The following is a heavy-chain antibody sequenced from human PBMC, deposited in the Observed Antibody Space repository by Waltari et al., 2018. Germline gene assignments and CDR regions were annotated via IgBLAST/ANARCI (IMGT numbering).Heavy chain of an antibody. Sequence: EVQLVESGGGLVKPGVSLRLSCAASGFTFSRFTMNWVLQAPGKGLEWVSSISSSSSYIYYADSVKGRFTISRDNAKNSLYLQMNSLRAEDTAVYYCARESIAAAGNDAFDIWGQGTMVTVSS. CDR2: ISSSSSYI. D-gene: IGHD6-13*01. CDR3: ARESIAAAGNDAFDI. J-gene: IGHJ3*02. CDR1: GFTFSRFT. V-gene: IGHV3-21*01.